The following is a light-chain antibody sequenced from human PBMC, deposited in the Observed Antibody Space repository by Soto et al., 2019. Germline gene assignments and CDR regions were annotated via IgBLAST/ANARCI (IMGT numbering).Light chain of an antibody. J-gene: IGLJ1*01. CDR2: DVS. CDR1: SSDVGGYNY. Sequence: QSALTQPASVSGSPGQSITISCTGTSSDVGGYNYVSWYQQHPGKAPKLMIYDVSNRPSGLSNRFSGSKSGNTASLAISGLRAEDEADYYCSSYTSSSTYVFGTGTKVTVL. CDR3: SSYTSSSTYV. V-gene: IGLV2-14*01.